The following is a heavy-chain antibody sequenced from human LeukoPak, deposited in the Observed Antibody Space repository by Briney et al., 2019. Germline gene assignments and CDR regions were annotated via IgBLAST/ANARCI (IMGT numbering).Heavy chain of an antibody. Sequence: GGSLRLSCAASGFTFSSSAMSWVRQAPGKGLEWVSSISGSGSGGSTYYADSVKGRFTISRDNSKNTLYLQMNSLRVEDTAVYYCAKSGHNRFDYWGQGTLVTVPS. J-gene: IGHJ4*02. D-gene: IGHD5-24*01. V-gene: IGHV3-23*01. CDR2: ISGSGSGGST. CDR3: AKSGHNRFDY. CDR1: GFTFSSSA.